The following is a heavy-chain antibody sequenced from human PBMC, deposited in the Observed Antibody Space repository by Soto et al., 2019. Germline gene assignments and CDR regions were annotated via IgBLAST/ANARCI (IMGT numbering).Heavy chain of an antibody. V-gene: IGHV4-59*08. Sequence: QVQLQESGPGLVKPSETLSLTCTVSGGSISSYYWTWIRQPPGKGLVWIGYIYYSGGTNYNPCLKSRVTISVAPSKTQLSLKLSSVTAADTAVYYCASRDRYYFDYWSQGTLVTVSS. J-gene: IGHJ4*02. CDR1: GGSISSYY. CDR2: IYYSGGT. CDR3: ASRDRYYFDY.